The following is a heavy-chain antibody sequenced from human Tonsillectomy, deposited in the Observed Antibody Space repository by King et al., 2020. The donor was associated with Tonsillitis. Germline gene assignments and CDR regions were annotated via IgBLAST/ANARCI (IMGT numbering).Heavy chain of an antibody. J-gene: IGHJ4*02. CDR1: GDSLTSGGYF. CDR3: ARNRDYGDYVDF. Sequence: HVQLQESGPGLVRPSQTLSLICSVSGDSLTSGGYFWSWIRQHPDKGLEWIGSIYHSGPTSHTPSLRSRLFMSVDTSKNQFSLRLTSVTAADTAVYYCARNRDYGDYVDFWGQGTLVAVSS. D-gene: IGHD4-17*01. CDR2: IYHSGPT. V-gene: IGHV4-31*03.